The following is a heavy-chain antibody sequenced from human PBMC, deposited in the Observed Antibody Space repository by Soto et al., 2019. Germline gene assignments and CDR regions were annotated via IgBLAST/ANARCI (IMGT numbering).Heavy chain of an antibody. J-gene: IGHJ6*02. Sequence: QVQLQQWGAGLLKPSETLSLTCAVYGGSFSGYYWSWIRQPPGKGLEWIGEINHNGSTNYNPSLKRRVTISVDPAKNQFSLKLSSVTAADTVVYYCARARTISGRRDYYYGMDVWGQGTTVTVSS. V-gene: IGHV4-34*01. CDR1: GGSFSGYY. CDR3: ARARTISGRRDYYYGMDV. D-gene: IGHD3-3*02. CDR2: INHNGST.